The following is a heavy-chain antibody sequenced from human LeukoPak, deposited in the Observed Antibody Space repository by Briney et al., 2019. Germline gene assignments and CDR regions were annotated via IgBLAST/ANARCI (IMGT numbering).Heavy chain of an antibody. CDR2: ISGSGRTV. CDR3: ATYLTMTLDY. CDR1: GFTFSSHE. Sequence: PGGSLRLSCAASGFTFSSHEMNWVRQAPGKGLEWVSYISGSGRTVYYADSVKGRFTISRVNSKNSLYLQMNSLRAEDTAVYYCATYLTMTLDYWGQGTQVTVSS. V-gene: IGHV3-48*03. D-gene: IGHD4-17*01. J-gene: IGHJ4*02.